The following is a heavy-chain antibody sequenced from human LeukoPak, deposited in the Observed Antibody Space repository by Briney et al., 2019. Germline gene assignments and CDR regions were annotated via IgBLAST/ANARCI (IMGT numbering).Heavy chain of an antibody. CDR3: ARDRGASGWLDY. CDR1: GDTVSSNTAA. V-gene: IGHV6-1*01. Sequence: SQTLSLTCAISGDTVSSNTAAWIWIRQSPLRGLECLGRTYYRSKWYNEYAVSVKSRMTINPDTSKNQFSLQLNSVTPEDTAVYYCARDRGASGWLDYWGQGTLVTVSS. CDR2: TYYRSKWYN. D-gene: IGHD6-19*01. J-gene: IGHJ4*02.